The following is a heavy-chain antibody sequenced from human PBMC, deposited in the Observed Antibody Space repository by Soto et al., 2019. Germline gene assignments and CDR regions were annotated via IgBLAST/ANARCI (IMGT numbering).Heavy chain of an antibody. CDR2: ISYDGSNK. D-gene: IGHD5-18*01. CDR1: GFTFSSYA. CDR3: ARDRSVYSLYYYYGMDV. J-gene: IGHJ6*01. V-gene: IGHV3-30-3*01. Sequence: QVQLVESGGGVVQPGRSLRLSCAASGFTFSSYAMHWVRQAPGKGLEWVAVISYDGSNKYYADSVKGRFTISRDNSKNTLYLQMNSLRAEDTAVYYCARDRSVYSLYYYYGMDVW.